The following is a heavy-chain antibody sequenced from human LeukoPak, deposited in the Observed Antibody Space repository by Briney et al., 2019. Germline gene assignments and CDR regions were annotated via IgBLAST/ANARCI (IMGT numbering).Heavy chain of an antibody. D-gene: IGHD3-10*01. V-gene: IGHV3-7*03. CDR1: GFSFSSYW. CDR3: ATPNYYASGKYFGY. J-gene: IGHJ4*02. Sequence: PGGSLRLSCEASGFSFSSYWMNWVRQAPGKGLEWVANIKQDGSEKFYVDSEKGRFTISRDNAKNSLSLQMNSLRVEDTAVYYCATPNYYASGKYFGYWGQGTLVTVSS. CDR2: IKQDGSEK.